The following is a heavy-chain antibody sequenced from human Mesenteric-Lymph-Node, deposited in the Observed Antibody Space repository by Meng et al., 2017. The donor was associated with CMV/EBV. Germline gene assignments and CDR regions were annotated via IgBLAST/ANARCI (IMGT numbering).Heavy chain of an antibody. CDR1: GIPFRTHW. Sequence: GESLKISCAASGIPFRTHWMHWVRQAPGKGLVWVSAINRGGTTTTYADSVKGRFTISRDNAKNTLYLQMNDLRAEDTAVYYCAGSPPNLVGDMYFFYAMDVWGRGNTVTVSS. V-gene: IGHV3-74*01. J-gene: IGHJ6*02. CDR2: INRGGTTT. D-gene: IGHD2/OR15-2a*01. CDR3: AGSPPNLVGDMYFFYAMDV.